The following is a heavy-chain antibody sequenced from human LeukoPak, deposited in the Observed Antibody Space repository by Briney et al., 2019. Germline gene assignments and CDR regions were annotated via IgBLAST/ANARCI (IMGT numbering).Heavy chain of an antibody. J-gene: IGHJ6*02. Sequence: SETLSLTCTISGGSISSYYWSWIRQPPGKGLEWIGYIYYSGSTNYNPSLKSRVTISVDTSKNQFSLKLSSVTAADTAVYYCARIRGYYYGMDVWGQGATVTVSS. CDR1: GGSISSYY. V-gene: IGHV4-59*01. CDR3: ARIRGYYYGMDV. CDR2: IYYSGST. D-gene: IGHD3-3*01.